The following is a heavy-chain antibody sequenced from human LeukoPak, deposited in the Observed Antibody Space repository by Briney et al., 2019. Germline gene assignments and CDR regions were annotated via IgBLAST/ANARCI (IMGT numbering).Heavy chain of an antibody. D-gene: IGHD3-9*01. CDR1: GYTFTSHD. CDR3: AGAPPKGILTGYCLLDY. CDR2: MNPNSGNT. J-gene: IGHJ4*02. Sequence: ASVKVSCKASGYTFTSHDINWVRQATGQGLEWMGWMNPNSGNTGYAQKFQGRVTMTRNTSISTAYMELSSLRSEDTAVYYCAGAPPKGILTGYCLLDYWGQGTLVTVSS. V-gene: IGHV1-8*01.